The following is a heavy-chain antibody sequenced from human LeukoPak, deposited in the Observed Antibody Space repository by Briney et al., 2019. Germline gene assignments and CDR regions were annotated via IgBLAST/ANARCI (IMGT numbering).Heavy chain of an antibody. CDR2: INPNSGGT. CDR1: GYTSTGYY. Sequence: ASVKVSCKASGYTSTGYYMHWVRQAPGQGLEWMGWINPNSGGTNYAQKFQGRVTMTRDTSISTAYMELSRLRSDDTAVYYCARGVARSSKFHFSYYFDYWGQGTLVTVSS. J-gene: IGHJ4*02. CDR3: ARGVARSSKFHFSYYFDY. D-gene: IGHD6-6*01. V-gene: IGHV1-2*02.